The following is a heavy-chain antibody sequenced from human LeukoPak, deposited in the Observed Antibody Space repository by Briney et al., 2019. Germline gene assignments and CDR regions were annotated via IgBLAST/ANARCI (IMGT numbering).Heavy chain of an antibody. V-gene: IGHV1-3*01. CDR1: GYTFISYA. J-gene: IGHJ6*02. D-gene: IGHD2-2*01. CDR3: ARVTPNTVVVPAAILEDYYYYYGMDV. CDR2: INADNGNT. Sequence: GASVKVSCKASGYTFISYAMHWVRQAPGQGLEWMGWINADNGNTKYSQRFQGRVTITRDTSASTAFMELSSLRSEDTAVYYCARVTPNTVVVPAAILEDYYYYYGMDVWGQGTTVTVSS.